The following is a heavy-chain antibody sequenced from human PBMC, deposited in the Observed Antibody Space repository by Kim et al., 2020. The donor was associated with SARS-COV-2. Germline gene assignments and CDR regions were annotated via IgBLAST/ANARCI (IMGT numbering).Heavy chain of an antibody. J-gene: IGHJ4*02. CDR3: AKSAGPYDYYFDY. V-gene: IGHV5-51*01. CDR2: IYPGDSDT. D-gene: IGHD3-16*01. CDR1: GYNFPSYW. Sequence: GESLKISCKGSGYNFPSYWIGWVRQMPGKGLEWMGIIYPGDSDTRYNPSFQGQVTISADKSTTTAYLQWSSLKASDTAMYYCAKSAGPYDYYFDYWGRGTLVTVSS.